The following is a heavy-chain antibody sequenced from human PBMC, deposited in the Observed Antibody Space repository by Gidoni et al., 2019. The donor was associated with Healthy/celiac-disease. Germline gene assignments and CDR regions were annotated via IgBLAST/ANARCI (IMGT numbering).Heavy chain of an antibody. CDR3: AKGSVNFKGDPDAFDI. CDR1: GFSFAASA. V-gene: IGHV3-9*01. D-gene: IGHD3-16*01. Sequence: DVQLLASGGGLVQLGTSLRLSCAASGFSFAASAMHWVRQAPGKGREWVSGMSWNSGSIGYADSVKSRFTISRDNAKNSLYRQMNSLRAEDTALYYCAKGSVNFKGDPDAFDIWGQGTMVTVSS. J-gene: IGHJ3*02. CDR2: MSWNSGSI.